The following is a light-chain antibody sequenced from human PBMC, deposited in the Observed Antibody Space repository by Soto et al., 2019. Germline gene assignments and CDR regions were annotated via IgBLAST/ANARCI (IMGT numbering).Light chain of an antibody. Sequence: QSALTQPASVSGSPGQSITISCTGTSSDVGGYNYVSWYQQHPGKAPKLMIYDVSNRPSGVSNRFSGSKSGNTASLTISGLQAEDEADYYCSSYTSSSTSPHYLFGTGTKLTVL. CDR2: DVS. V-gene: IGLV2-14*01. J-gene: IGLJ1*01. CDR1: SSDVGGYNY. CDR3: SSYTSSSTSPHYL.